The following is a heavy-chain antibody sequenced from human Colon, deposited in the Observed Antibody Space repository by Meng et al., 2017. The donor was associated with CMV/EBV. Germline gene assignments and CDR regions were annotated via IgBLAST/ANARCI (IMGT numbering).Heavy chain of an antibody. V-gene: IGHV3-53*01. Sequence: GGSLRHSCAVSGFPVSANYMAWIRQAPGKGLEWVSIIYIGATTTLYADSVKGRFSISTDSSNNTLYLQMNSLRDEDTAVYYCAREGYFRGFVNWGEGTLVTVSS. CDR1: GFPVSANY. CDR2: IYIGATTT. D-gene: IGHD1-26*01. CDR3: AREGYFRGFVN. J-gene: IGHJ4*02.